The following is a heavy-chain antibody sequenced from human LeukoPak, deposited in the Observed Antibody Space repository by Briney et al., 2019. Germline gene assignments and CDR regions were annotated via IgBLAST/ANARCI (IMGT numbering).Heavy chain of an antibody. CDR1: GGTFSSYA. J-gene: IGHJ3*02. CDR3: ARNRHYDFWSGRSDAFDI. CDR2: IIPIFSTA. D-gene: IGHD3-3*01. Sequence: SVKVSCKASGGTFSSYAISWVRQAPGQGLEWMGGIIPIFSTANYAQKFQGRVTITTDESTSTAYMELSSLRSEDTAVYYCARNRHYDFWSGRSDAFDIWGQGTMVTVSA. V-gene: IGHV1-69*05.